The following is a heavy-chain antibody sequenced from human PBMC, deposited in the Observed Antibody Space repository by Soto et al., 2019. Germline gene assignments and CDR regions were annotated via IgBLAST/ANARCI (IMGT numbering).Heavy chain of an antibody. J-gene: IGHJ3*02. D-gene: IGHD1-7*01. CDR2: ITTSGTT. CDR1: GFTFGSYA. CDR3: AKCIQVNWNYDAFHI. V-gene: IGHV3-23*01. Sequence: GGSLRLSCAASGFTFGSYAMSWVRQAPGKGLEYVSHITTSGTTYYADSVKGRFAISRDSSRNTVYLQMNSLRAEGTALYYCAKCIQVNWNYDAFHIWGQGTMVTVSS.